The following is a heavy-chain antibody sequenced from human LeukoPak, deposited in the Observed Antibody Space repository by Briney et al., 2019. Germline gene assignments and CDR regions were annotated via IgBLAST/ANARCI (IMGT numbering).Heavy chain of an antibody. CDR2: ISGSGGST. CDR1: GFTFSSYA. CDR3: AKDQGYDTGYSSSWYFDY. J-gene: IGHJ4*02. Sequence: GGSLRLSCAASGFTFSSYAMSWVRQAPEKGLEWVSAISGSGGSTYYADSVKGRFTISRDNSKNTLYLQMNSLRAEDTAVYYCAKDQGYDTGYSSSWYFDYWGQGTLVTVSS. V-gene: IGHV3-23*01. D-gene: IGHD6-13*01.